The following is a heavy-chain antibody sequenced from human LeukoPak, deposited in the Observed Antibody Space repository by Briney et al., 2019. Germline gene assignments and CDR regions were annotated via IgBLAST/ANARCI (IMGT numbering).Heavy chain of an antibody. J-gene: IGHJ3*02. CDR1: GGSISSGSYY. D-gene: IGHD2-2*02. V-gene: IGHV4-61*02. CDR3: ARGGYCSSTSCYTQWAFDI. CDR2: IYTSGST. Sequence: ASETLSLTCTVSGGSISSGSYYWSWIRQPAGKGLEWIGRIYTSGSTNYNPSLKSRVTISVDTSKNQFSLKLSSVTAADTAVYYCARGGYCSSTSCYTQWAFDIWGQGTMVTVSS.